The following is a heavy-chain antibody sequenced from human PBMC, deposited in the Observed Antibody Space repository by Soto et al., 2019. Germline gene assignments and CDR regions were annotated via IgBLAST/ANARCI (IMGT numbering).Heavy chain of an antibody. CDR3: ARLVSGSAPPSDY. CDR1: GGSISSSSYY. J-gene: IGHJ4*01. D-gene: IGHD1-26*01. CDR2: IYYSGST. V-gene: IGHV4-39*01. Sequence: QLQLQESGPGLVKPSETLSLTCTVSGGSISSSSYYWGWIRQPPGKVMAWIGSIYYSGSTYYNPSIKSRVTISVDTSKNHFSLTLSSVTDAATAVYYWARLVSGSAPPSDYWGHGTLVTVAS.